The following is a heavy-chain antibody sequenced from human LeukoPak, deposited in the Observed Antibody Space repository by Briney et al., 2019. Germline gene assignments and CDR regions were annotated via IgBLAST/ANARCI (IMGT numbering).Heavy chain of an antibody. CDR3: AREEWELSSNFDY. D-gene: IGHD1-26*01. CDR1: GGSFSGYY. V-gene: IGHV4-34*01. CDR2: INHSGST. Sequence: SETLSLTGAVYGGSFSGYYWSWIRQPPGKGLEWIGEINHSGSTNYNPSLKSRVTISVDTSKNQFSLKLSSVTAADAAVYYCAREEWELSSNFDYWGQGTLVTVSS. J-gene: IGHJ4*02.